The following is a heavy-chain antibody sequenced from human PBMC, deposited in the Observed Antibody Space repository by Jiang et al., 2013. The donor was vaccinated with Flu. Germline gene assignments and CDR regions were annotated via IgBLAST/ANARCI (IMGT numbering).Heavy chain of an antibody. CDR3: TRQATCGGDCYFGPRPPTLYYFN. Sequence: VQLLESGGGLVQPGRSLRLSCTTSGFTFGDYALSWVRQAPGKGLEWVGFIRSKAYGGTADYAASVKGRFTISRDDSKSIAYLQMNSLKIEDTAVYYCTRQATCGGDCYFGPRPPTLYYFN. D-gene: IGHD2-21*02. J-gene: IGHJ4*01. CDR2: IRSKAYGGTA. CDR1: GFTFGDYA. V-gene: IGHV3-49*04.